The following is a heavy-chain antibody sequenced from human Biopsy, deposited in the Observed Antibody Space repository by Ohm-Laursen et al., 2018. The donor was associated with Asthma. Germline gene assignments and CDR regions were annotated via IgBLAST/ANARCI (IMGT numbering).Heavy chain of an antibody. J-gene: IGHJ3*01. D-gene: IGHD3-22*01. CDR1: GGSIGIYY. Sequence: GTLSLTCAVSGGSIGIYYWGWIRQPPGKGREYIGYTHYSGTTNTDPSLTGRVTMSVDTSKNQFSLKVTSVTAADTAVYFCARVRGAFYESSVKNAFDVWGQGTMVTVSS. V-gene: IGHV4-59*01. CDR3: ARVRGAFYESSVKNAFDV. CDR2: THYSGTT.